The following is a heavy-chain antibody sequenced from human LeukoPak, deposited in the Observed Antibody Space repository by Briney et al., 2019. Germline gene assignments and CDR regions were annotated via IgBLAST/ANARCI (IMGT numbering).Heavy chain of an antibody. V-gene: IGHV3-30*18. J-gene: IGHJ4*02. D-gene: IGHD2-15*01. Sequence: GRSLRLSCAASGFTFSSYGIHWVRQAPGKGLEWVAVISYDGSNKYYADSVKGRFTISRDNSKNTLYLQMNSLRAEDTAVYYCAKDGGGYCSGGSCYPGRLDYWGQGTLVTVSS. CDR3: AKDGGGYCSGGSCYPGRLDY. CDR1: GFTFSSYG. CDR2: ISYDGSNK.